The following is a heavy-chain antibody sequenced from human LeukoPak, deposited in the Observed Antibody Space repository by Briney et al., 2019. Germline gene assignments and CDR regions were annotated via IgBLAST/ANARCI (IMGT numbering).Heavy chain of an antibody. V-gene: IGHV3-30-3*01. CDR3: ARDRYDSSGYYLNFDY. D-gene: IGHD3-22*01. CDR1: GFTFNTYA. Sequence: SGRSPRLSCAGSGFTFNTYAMHWVRQAPGKGLEWVAVISSDGTKKYYADSVKGRFTISRDNAKNSLYLQMNSLRAEDTAVYYCARDRYDSSGYYLNFDYWGQGTLVTVSS. CDR2: ISSDGTKK. J-gene: IGHJ4*02.